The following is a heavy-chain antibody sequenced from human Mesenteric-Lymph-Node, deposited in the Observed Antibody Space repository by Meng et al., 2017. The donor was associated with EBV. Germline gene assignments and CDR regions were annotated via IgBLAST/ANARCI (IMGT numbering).Heavy chain of an antibody. CDR3: ARGDFFDY. J-gene: IGHJ4*02. Sequence: QVQLKESGPGLVQPSETLSLTCTVSGDSITSYHWNWIRQPPGKGLEWIGYIYHSGSTNYNPSLKSRVTISVDTSKNQFSLKLLSVTAADTAIYYCARGDFFDYWGQGALVTVSS. V-gene: IGHV4-59*01. CDR2: IYHSGST. D-gene: IGHD2/OR15-2a*01. CDR1: GDSITSYH.